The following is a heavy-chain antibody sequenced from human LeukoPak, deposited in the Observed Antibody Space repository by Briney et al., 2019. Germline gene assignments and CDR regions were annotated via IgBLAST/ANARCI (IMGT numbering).Heavy chain of an antibody. V-gene: IGHV1-2*02. D-gene: IGHD5-24*01. Sequence: ASVKVSCKASGYTFTDHHMHWVRRAPGQGLEWMGWINPNSGGTFYAQKLQGRVTMTRDTSINTAYMELTSLTSDDTAVYYCARDKGMATTYNWFDPWGQGALVTVSS. CDR1: GYTFTDHH. CDR3: ARDKGMATTYNWFDP. CDR2: INPNSGGT. J-gene: IGHJ5*02.